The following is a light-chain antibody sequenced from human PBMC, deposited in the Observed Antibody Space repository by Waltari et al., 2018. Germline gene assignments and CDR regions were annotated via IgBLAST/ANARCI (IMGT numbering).Light chain of an antibody. Sequence: QSALTQPASVSGSPGQSITISCTGTSSDVGPYTYFSWYQQYPDKAPKLMIYDVPKRPSGVSIRFSGSKSGNTASLTISGLQAEDEADYYCFSYAGGGVLAVFGGGTKLTVL. J-gene: IGLJ2*01. V-gene: IGLV2-23*02. CDR2: DVP. CDR1: SSDVGPYTY. CDR3: FSYAGGGVLAV.